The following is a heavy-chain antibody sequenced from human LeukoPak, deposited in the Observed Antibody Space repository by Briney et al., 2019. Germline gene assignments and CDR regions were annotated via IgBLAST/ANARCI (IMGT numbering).Heavy chain of an antibody. CDR2: ISGSGGST. CDR3: AKDDIVGLYYGMDV. Sequence: PGGSLRLSCAASGFTFSSYAMSWVRQAPGEGLEWVSAISGSGGSTYYADSVKGRFTISRDNSKNTLYLQMNSLRAEDTAVYYCAKDDIVGLYYGMDVWGQGTTVTVSS. V-gene: IGHV3-23*01. D-gene: IGHD5-12*01. CDR1: GFTFSSYA. J-gene: IGHJ6*02.